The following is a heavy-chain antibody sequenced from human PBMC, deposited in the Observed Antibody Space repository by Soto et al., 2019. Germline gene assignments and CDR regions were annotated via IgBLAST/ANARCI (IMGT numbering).Heavy chain of an antibody. CDR3: AREGNLGRWLQPLDF. J-gene: IGHJ4*02. Sequence: SETLSLTCTVSDDSISAYSWSWVRQPPGKGLEWIGNVHSSGNTKYNPSLKSRVTMSVDTSKNQFSLRLISVTAADTAIYYCAREGNLGRWLQPLDFWGQGTLVT. CDR1: DDSISAYS. V-gene: IGHV4-59*01. CDR2: VHSSGNT. D-gene: IGHD5-12*01.